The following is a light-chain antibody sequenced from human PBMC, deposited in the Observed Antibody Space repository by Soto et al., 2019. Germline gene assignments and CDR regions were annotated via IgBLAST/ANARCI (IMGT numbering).Light chain of an antibody. CDR1: QSISSW. Sequence: DIRMTQSPSTLSASVGDEVTITCRASQSISSWLAWYQQKPGRSPTLLIYDASTLETGVPSRFSGSGSGTQFTLTISSLQPDDFGTYYCQQYNSYPLTFGGGTKVDIK. V-gene: IGKV1-5*01. J-gene: IGKJ4*01. CDR3: QQYNSYPLT. CDR2: DAS.